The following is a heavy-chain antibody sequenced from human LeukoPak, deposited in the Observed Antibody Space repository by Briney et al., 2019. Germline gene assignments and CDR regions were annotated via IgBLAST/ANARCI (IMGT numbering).Heavy chain of an antibody. CDR1: GGSISSYY. Sequence: SETLSLTCTVSGGSISSYYWGWIRQPPGKGLEWIGNIYYSGSTYSNLSLKSRVTISVDTSKNQFSLKLSSVTAADTAVYYCAKTYYYDPFDYWGQGTLVTVSS. CDR3: AKTYYYDPFDY. J-gene: IGHJ4*02. CDR2: IYYSGST. V-gene: IGHV4-39*01. D-gene: IGHD3-22*01.